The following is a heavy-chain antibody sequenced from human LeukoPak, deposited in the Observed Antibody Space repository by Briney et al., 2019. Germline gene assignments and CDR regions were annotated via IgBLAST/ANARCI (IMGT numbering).Heavy chain of an antibody. V-gene: IGHV1-69*01. Sequence: SVKVFCKASGGTFSSYAISWVRQAPGQGLEWMGGIIPIFGTANYAQKFQGRVTITADESTSTAYMELSSLRSEDTAVYYCARQAAGGAPDFDYWGQGTLVTVSS. CDR1: GGTFSSYA. CDR3: ARQAAGGAPDFDY. J-gene: IGHJ4*02. CDR2: IIPIFGTA. D-gene: IGHD6-25*01.